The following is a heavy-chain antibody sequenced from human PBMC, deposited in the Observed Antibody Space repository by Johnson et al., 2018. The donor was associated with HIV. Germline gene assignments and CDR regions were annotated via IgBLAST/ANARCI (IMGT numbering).Heavy chain of an antibody. V-gene: IGHV3-30*04. Sequence: VQLVESGGGVVRPGGSLRLSCAASGFTFSSYAMHWVRQAPGKGLEWVAVISYDGSNKYYADSVKGRFTISRDNSKNTLYLQMNSLKTEDTAVYYCTTGLTIFGVVILDGFDVWGQGTMVTVSS. D-gene: IGHD3-3*01. CDR2: ISYDGSNK. CDR1: GFTFSSYA. J-gene: IGHJ3*01. CDR3: TTGLTIFGVVILDGFDV.